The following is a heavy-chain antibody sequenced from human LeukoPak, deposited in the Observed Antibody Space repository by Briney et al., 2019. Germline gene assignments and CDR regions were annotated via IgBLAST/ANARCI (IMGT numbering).Heavy chain of an antibody. J-gene: IGHJ3*02. V-gene: IGHV4-59*01. Sequence: SETLSLTCTVSGGSISSYYWSWIRQPPGKGLEWIGYIYYSGSTNYNPSLKSRVTISVDTSKNQFSLNLSSVTAADTAVYYCATSSTSLGAFDIWGQGTMVTVSS. CDR2: IYYSGST. CDR3: ATSSTSLGAFDI. CDR1: GGSISSYY. D-gene: IGHD2-2*01.